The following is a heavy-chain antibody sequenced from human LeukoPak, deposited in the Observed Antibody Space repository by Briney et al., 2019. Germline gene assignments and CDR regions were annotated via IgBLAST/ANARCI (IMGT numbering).Heavy chain of an antibody. J-gene: IGHJ4*02. D-gene: IGHD1-26*01. Sequence: PSETLSLTCTVSGGSISSGSYYWNWIRQPPGKGLEWIGYIYYSGTTNYNPSLKSRVTISVDTSQNQFSLKLSSVTAADTAVYSCARHRRQWDLFDYWGQGALVTVSS. CDR3: ARHRRQWDLFDY. CDR1: GGSISSGSYY. CDR2: IYYSGTT. V-gene: IGHV4-61*01.